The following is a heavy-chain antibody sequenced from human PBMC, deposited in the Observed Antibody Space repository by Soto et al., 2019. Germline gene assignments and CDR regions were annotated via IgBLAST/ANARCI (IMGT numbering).Heavy chain of an antibody. Sequence: ASVKVSCKASGYTFTSYGISWVRPAPGQGLEWMGWISAYNGNTNYAQKLQGRVTMTTDTSTSTAYMELRSLRSDDTAVYYCARRGYSNLYYYYYYYMDVWGKGTTVTVSS. J-gene: IGHJ6*03. D-gene: IGHD4-4*01. V-gene: IGHV1-18*01. CDR3: ARRGYSNLYYYYYYYMDV. CDR2: ISAYNGNT. CDR1: GYTFTSYG.